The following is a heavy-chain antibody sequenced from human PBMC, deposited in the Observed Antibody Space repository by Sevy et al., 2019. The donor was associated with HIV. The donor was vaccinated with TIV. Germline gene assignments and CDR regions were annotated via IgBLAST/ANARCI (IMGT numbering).Heavy chain of an antibody. Sequence: GGSLRLSCAASGFTFDDYTMHWVRQAPGKGLEWVSLISWDGGSTYYADSVKGRFTISRDNAKNSLYLQMNSLRAEDTALYYCAKDIYSSSSGAYYYYYGMDVWGQGTTVTVSS. CDR1: GFTFDDYT. CDR3: AKDIYSSSSGAYYYYYGMDV. J-gene: IGHJ6*02. V-gene: IGHV3-43*01. D-gene: IGHD6-6*01. CDR2: ISWDGGST.